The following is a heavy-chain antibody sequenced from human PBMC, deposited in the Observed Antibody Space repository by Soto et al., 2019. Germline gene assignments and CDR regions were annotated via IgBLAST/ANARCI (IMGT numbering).Heavy chain of an antibody. CDR3: TSDRDQKYYGSGSYDY. CDR1: GFTFSNAW. D-gene: IGHD3-10*01. J-gene: IGHJ4*02. V-gene: IGHV3-15*07. Sequence: EVQLVESGGGLVKPGGSLRLSFAASGFTFSNAWMNWVRQAPGKGLEWDGRIKSKTDGGTTDYAAPVKGRFTISRDDSKNTLYLKMNSLKNENTAVYYCTSDRDQKYYGSGSYDYWGQGTLVTVSS. CDR2: IKSKTDGGTT.